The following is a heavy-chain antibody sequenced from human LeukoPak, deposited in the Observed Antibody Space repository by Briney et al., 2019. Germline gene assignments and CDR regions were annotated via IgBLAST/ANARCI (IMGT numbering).Heavy chain of an antibody. J-gene: IGHJ6*03. Sequence: PGGSLRLSCAASGFTFSSYGMHWVRQAPGKGLEWVAFIRYDGSNKYYADSVKGRFTISRDNSKNTLYLQMNSLRAEDTAVYYCAIQDPVVTSHRKAYYYMDVWGKGTTVTISS. CDR3: AIQDPVVTSHRKAYYYMDV. CDR2: IRYDGSNK. D-gene: IGHD4-23*01. CDR1: GFTFSSYG. V-gene: IGHV3-30*02.